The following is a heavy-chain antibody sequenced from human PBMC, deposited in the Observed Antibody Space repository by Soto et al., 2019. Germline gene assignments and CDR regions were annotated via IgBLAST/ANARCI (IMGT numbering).Heavy chain of an antibody. CDR2: ISPYNGNT. Sequence: GACLQVSCEASCSTFPRYYIIFGRPGPGQGLEWMGWISPYNGNTNYAQKLQDRVTMTTDTSTSTAYMELRSLRSDDTAMYYCARDGRLEVAVTRYWGQGNQVKVS. D-gene: IGHD6-19*01. CDR3: ARDGRLEVAVTRY. J-gene: IGHJ4*02. V-gene: IGHV1-18*01. CDR1: CSTFPRYY.